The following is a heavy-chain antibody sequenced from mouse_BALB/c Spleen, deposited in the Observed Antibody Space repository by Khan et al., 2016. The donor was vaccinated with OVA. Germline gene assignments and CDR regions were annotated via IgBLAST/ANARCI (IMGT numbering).Heavy chain of an antibody. CDR3: ARNRYDEAWFVY. D-gene: IGHD2-14*01. V-gene: IGHV3-8*02. J-gene: IGHJ3*01. Sequence: EVQLQESGPSLVKPSQTLSLTCSVTGDSITSGYCNWIRKFPGNKLEYMGYINYSGNTYYNPSLKSRISITRDTSKNQFYLQLNSVTADDTATYYCARNRYDEAWFVYWGQGTLVTVSA. CDR2: INYSGNT. CDR1: GDSITSGY.